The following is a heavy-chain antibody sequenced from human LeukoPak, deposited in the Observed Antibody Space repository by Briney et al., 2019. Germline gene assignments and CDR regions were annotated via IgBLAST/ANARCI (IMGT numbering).Heavy chain of an antibody. CDR2: IYTSGTS. D-gene: IGHD5-12*01. CDR3: ARDRGYRANERNWYFDS. Sequence: ASETLSLTSTVSGGSISSGDYYWNWIRQPAGRGLEWIGRIYTSGTSTYNPSLESRVTISMDTPQNQFSVNLSGVTATDTAVYYCARDRGYRANERNWYFDSWGRGTPVTVSS. V-gene: IGHV4-61*02. J-gene: IGHJ2*01. CDR1: GGSISSGDYY.